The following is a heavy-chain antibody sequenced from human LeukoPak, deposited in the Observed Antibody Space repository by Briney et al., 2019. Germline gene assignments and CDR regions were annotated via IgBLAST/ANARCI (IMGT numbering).Heavy chain of an antibody. D-gene: IGHD3-9*01. CDR2: IFPGDSDT. V-gene: IGHV5-51*01. Sequence: GESLKISCKGSGYSFTSYWSGWVRQMPGKGLEWMEIIFPGDSDTRYSPSFQDQVTISAVKSISSAYLQWSCLKASDTAMYYCARYAILTVYPLIDYWGQGTLVTVSS. J-gene: IGHJ4*02. CDR1: GYSFTSYW. CDR3: ARYAILTVYPLIDY.